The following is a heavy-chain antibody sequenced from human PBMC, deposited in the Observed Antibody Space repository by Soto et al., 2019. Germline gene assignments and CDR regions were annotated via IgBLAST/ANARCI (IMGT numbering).Heavy chain of an antibody. CDR2: IYYSGST. J-gene: IGHJ3*02. CDR1: GGSISSYY. CDR3: ASSGYSSSWYNAFDI. V-gene: IGHV4-59*08. Sequence: ETLSLTCTVSGGSISSYYWSWIRQPPGKGLEWIGYIYYSGSTNYNPSLKSRVTISVDTSKNQFSLKLSSVTAADTAVYYCASSGYSSSWYNAFDIWGQGTMVTVSS. D-gene: IGHD6-13*01.